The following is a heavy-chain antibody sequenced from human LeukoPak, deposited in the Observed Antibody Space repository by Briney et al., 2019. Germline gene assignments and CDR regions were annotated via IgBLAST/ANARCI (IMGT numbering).Heavy chain of an antibody. Sequence: ASVKVSCKASGYTFTSYGISWVRQAPGQGLEWMGCISAYNGNTNYAQKLQGRVTMTTDTSTSTACMELRSLRSDDTAVYYCARDWVITFGGVIPSDAFDIWGQGTMVTVSS. CDR2: ISAYNGNT. CDR1: GYTFTSYG. J-gene: IGHJ3*02. CDR3: ARDWVITFGGVIPSDAFDI. V-gene: IGHV1-18*01. D-gene: IGHD3-16*02.